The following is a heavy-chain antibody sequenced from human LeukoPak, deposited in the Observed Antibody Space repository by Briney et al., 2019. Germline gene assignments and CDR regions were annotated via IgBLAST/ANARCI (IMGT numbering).Heavy chain of an antibody. CDR1: GFTFSSCW. V-gene: IGHV3-74*01. J-gene: IGHJ1*01. CDR3: ARAPSEIGGYYPEYFRH. D-gene: IGHD3-22*01. CDR2: IKSDGST. Sequence: GGSLRLPCAASGFTFSSCWMHWVRQAPGKGLVWVSRIKSDGSTNYADSVKGRFTISRDNAKNTVSLQMNSLRAEDTGVYYCARAPSEIGGYYPEYFRHWGQGTLVTVSS.